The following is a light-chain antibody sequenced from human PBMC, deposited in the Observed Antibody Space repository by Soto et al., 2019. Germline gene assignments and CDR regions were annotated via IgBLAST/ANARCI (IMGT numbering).Light chain of an antibody. Sequence: QTVVTQEPSFSVSPGGTVTLTCGLSSGSVSSSHYPSWYQQTPGQAPRTLIYNTDARSSGVPNRFSGSLLGNKAALNITEAQEKNKSNYYWLLYRGIGFWVFGGGTK. J-gene: IGLJ2*01. CDR3: LLYRGIGFWV. CDR2: NTD. CDR1: SGSVSSSHY. V-gene: IGLV8-61*01.